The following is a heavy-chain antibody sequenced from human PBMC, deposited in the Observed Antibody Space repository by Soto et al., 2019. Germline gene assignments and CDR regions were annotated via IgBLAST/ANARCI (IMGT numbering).Heavy chain of an antibody. J-gene: IGHJ6*02. D-gene: IGHD3-3*01. CDR3: APRPYDFWSGYPGGYGMDV. CDR2: ISYDGSNK. V-gene: IGHV3-30*03. Sequence: QVQLVESGGGVGQPGRSLRLSCAASGFTFSSYGMHWVRQAPGKGLEWVAVISYDGSNKYYADSVKGRFTISRDNSKNTLYLQMNSLRAEDTAVYYCAPRPYDFWSGYPGGYGMDVWGQGTTVTVSS. CDR1: GFTFSSYG.